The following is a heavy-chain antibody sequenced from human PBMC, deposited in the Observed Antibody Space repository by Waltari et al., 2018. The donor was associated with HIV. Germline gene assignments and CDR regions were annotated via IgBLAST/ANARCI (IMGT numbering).Heavy chain of an antibody. V-gene: IGHV1-69*12. CDR1: GGTFRNFA. CDR2: VVPFFATT. Sequence: QVQLVQSGAVVKKRGSSVKVSCKASGGTFRNFAITWLRQASGQGLEWMGGVVPFFATTTYARKFQGRVTISATASTGTAYMELRSLTTDDTAVYYCARSLLTPYYFDSWGQGTLVTVSS. D-gene: IGHD2-21*02. CDR3: ARSLLTPYYFDS. J-gene: IGHJ4*02.